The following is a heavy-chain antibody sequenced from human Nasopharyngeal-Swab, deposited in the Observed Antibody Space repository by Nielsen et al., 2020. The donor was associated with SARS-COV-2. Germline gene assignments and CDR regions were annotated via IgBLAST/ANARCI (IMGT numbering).Heavy chain of an antibody. CDR1: GFTFSSYA. CDR2: ISGSGGST. CDR3: AKEGAVAGLYYFDY. V-gene: IGHV3-23*01. Sequence: GESLKISCAASGFTFSSYAMSWVRQAPGKGLEWVSAISGSGGSTYYADSVKGRFTISRDNSKNTLYLQMNSLRAEDTAVYYCAKEGAVAGLYYFDYWGQGTLVTVSS. J-gene: IGHJ4*02. D-gene: IGHD6-19*01.